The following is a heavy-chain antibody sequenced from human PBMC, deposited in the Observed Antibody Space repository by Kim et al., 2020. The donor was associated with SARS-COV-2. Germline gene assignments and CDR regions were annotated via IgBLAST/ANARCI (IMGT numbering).Heavy chain of an antibody. J-gene: IGHJ4*02. D-gene: IGHD6-13*01. Sequence: GGSLRLSCAASGFTFSSYAMHWVRQAPGKGLEWVALISSDGSDKNYLDSVKGRFTTSRDNSKKTLYLQMNSLRAEDTALYYCARDSRTTPGTGGSLDYWGQGSLVTVYS. CDR2: ISSDGSDK. CDR3: ARDSRTTPGTGGSLDY. CDR1: GFTFSSYA. V-gene: IGHV3-33*05.